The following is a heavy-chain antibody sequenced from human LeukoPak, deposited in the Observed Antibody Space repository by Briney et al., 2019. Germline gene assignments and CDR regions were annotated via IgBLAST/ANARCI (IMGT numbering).Heavy chain of an antibody. CDR1: GGSISSYY. J-gene: IGHJ3*02. Sequence: SETLSLTCTVSGGSISSYYWSWIRQPPGKGLEWIGYIYTSGSTNYNPSLKSRVTISVDTSKNQFSLKLSSVTAADTAVYYCARGAIYYDSSGYYYPDAFDIWGQGTMVTVSS. CDR3: ARGAIYYDSSGYYYPDAFDI. D-gene: IGHD3-22*01. V-gene: IGHV4-4*09. CDR2: IYTSGST.